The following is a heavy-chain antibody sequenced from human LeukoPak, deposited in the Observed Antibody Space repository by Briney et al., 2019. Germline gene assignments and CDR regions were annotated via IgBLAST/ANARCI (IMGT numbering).Heavy chain of an antibody. J-gene: IGHJ4*02. CDR1: GFTFTTYG. Sequence: PGGSLRLSCSASGFTFTTYGMNWVRQAPGKGLEWVSGIGGSGIRTYYADSVKGRFTISRDNSKNTLYLQMNSLRAEDTAVYYCAKSGYNRFDYWGQGTLVTVSS. CDR2: IGGSGIRT. D-gene: IGHD5-24*01. V-gene: IGHV3-23*01. CDR3: AKSGYNRFDY.